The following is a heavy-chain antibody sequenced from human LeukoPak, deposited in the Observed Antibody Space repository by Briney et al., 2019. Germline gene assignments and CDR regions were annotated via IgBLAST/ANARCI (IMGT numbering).Heavy chain of an antibody. CDR3: AREGLSGAYRYYGMDV. J-gene: IGHJ6*02. CDR1: GFTFSSCE. V-gene: IGHV3-48*03. Sequence: GGSLRLSCAASGFTFSSCEMNWVRQAPGKGLEWVSYISSSGRTIYYADSVKGRFTISRDNAKNSLYLHMGSLRAEDTAVYYCAREGLSGAYRYYGMDVWGQGTTVTVSS. CDR2: ISSSGRTI. D-gene: IGHD5-12*01.